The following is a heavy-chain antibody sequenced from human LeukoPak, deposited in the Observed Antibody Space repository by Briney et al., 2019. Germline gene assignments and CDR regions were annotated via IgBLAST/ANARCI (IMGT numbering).Heavy chain of an antibody. CDR3: AHILGNHHSSSHPGELDP. D-gene: IGHD6-6*01. CDR2: IYWDDDK. J-gene: IGHJ5*02. V-gene: IGHV2-5*02. CDR1: GFSLSTSGVG. Sequence: SGPTLVKPPQTLTLTCTFSGFSLSTSGVGVGWIRQPPGKALEWLALIYWDDDKRYSPSLKSRLTITKDTSKNQVVLTMTNMGPVDTATYYCAHILGNHHSSSHPGELDPWGQGTLVIVSS.